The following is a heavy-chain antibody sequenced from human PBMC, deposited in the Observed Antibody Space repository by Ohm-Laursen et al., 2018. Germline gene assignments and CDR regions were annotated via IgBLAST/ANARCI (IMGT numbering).Heavy chain of an antibody. V-gene: IGHV1-46*01. CDR2: INPSGGST. CDR3: ARDGLSSRGYSYGFDY. D-gene: IGHD5-18*01. J-gene: IGHJ4*02. Sequence: ASVKVSCKASGYTFTSYYMHWVRQAPGQGLEWMGIINPSGGSTSYAQKFQGRVTMTRDTSTSTVYMELSSLRSEDTAVYYCARDGLSSRGYSYGFDYWGQGTLVTVSS. CDR1: GYTFTSYY.